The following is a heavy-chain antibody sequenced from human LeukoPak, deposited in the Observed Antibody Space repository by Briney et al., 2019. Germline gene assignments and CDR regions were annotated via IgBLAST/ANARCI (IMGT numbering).Heavy chain of an antibody. D-gene: IGHD5-18*01. CDR3: ARDAVDTANAV. J-gene: IGHJ6*02. CDR2: INSDGSIT. Sequence: GGSLRLSCAASGFTFITYWMHWVRQAPGKGLVWVSHINSDGSITSYADSVKGRFTISRDNAKNTLYLQMNSLRAEDTAVYYCARDAVDTANAVWGQGTTVTVPS. V-gene: IGHV3-74*01. CDR1: GFTFITYW.